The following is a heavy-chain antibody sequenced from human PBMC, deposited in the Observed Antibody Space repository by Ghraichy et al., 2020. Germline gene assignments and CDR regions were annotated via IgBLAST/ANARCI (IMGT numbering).Heavy chain of an antibody. CDR2: IIPIFGTA. V-gene: IGHV1-69*06. D-gene: IGHD3-3*01. J-gene: IGHJ6*02. CDR1: GGTFSSYA. CDR3: ARDGGRYYDFWSGYLATEYGMDV. Sequence: SVKVSCKASGGTFSSYAISWVRQAPGQGLEWMGGIIPIFGTANYAQKFQGRVTITADKSTSTAYMELSSLRSEDTAVYYCARDGGRYYDFWSGYLATEYGMDVWGQGTTVTVSS.